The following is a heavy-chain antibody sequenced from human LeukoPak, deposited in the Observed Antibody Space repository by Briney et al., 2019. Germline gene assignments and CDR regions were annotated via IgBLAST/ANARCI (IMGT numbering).Heavy chain of an antibody. CDR2: IYYSGST. CDR3: ARLVGAPDWYSDL. J-gene: IGHJ2*01. D-gene: IGHD1-26*01. CDR1: GGSISSSSYY. V-gene: IGHV4-39*07. Sequence: SETLSLTCTVSGGSISSSSYYWGWIRQPPGKGLEWIGSIYYSGSTYYNPSLKSRVTISVDTSKNQFSLKLSSVTAADTAVYYCARLVGAPDWYSDLWGRGTLVTVSS.